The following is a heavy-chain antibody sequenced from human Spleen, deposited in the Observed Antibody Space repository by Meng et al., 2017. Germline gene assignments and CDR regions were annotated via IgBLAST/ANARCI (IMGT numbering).Heavy chain of an antibody. D-gene: IGHD5-24*01. Sequence: QEQLGQAGAGVKQPGASVKVSCKTYGYTFTGFYLHWVRQAPGQGLEWMGRINPSTGDTNYAQQFQGRVTLTRDTSIGTAYMELSRLRSDDTAVYYCARDLMGLRRRDYWGQGTLVTVSS. CDR2: INPSTGDT. V-gene: IGHV1-2*06. CDR3: ARDLMGLRRRDY. CDR1: GYTFTGFY. J-gene: IGHJ4*02.